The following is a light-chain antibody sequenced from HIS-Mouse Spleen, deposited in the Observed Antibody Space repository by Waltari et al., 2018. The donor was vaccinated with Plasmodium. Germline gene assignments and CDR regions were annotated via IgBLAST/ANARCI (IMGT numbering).Light chain of an antibody. CDR3: QQYNNWPRGT. Sequence: EIVMTPSPATLSVSPGERATLSCRASQSVSSNLARYQQKPGQAPRLLIYGASTRATGSPARFSGSGSGTEFTLTISSMQSEDFAVYYCQQYNNWPRGTFGQGTKVEIK. V-gene: IGKV3-15*01. CDR2: GAS. CDR1: QSVSSN. J-gene: IGKJ1*01.